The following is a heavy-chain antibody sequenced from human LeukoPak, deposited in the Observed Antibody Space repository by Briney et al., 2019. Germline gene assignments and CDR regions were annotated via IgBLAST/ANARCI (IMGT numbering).Heavy chain of an antibody. CDR1: GYIFTSYY. V-gene: IGHV1-46*01. CDR2: INPSGGST. D-gene: IGHD2-8*01. CDR3: ARGGAHIRLMVFAENWFDP. J-gene: IGHJ5*02. Sequence: ASVKVSCKASGYIFTSYYLHWVRQAPGHGLEWMGLINPSGGSTSYAQKFQGRITMSRDMSTSIVYMELSSLRSEDTAVYYCARGGAHIRLMVFAENWFDPWGQGTLVTVSS.